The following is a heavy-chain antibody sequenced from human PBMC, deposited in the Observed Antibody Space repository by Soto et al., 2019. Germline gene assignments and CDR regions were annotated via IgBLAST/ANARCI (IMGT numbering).Heavy chain of an antibody. CDR3: ATIPWGPFGGVIVTLGAFDI. CDR1: GFALSSYY. Sequence: ASVKVSSKASGFALSSYYMNWVRPAPGQGLEWMGGFDPEDGETIYAQKFQGRVTMTEDTSTDTAYMELSSLRSEDTAVYYCATIPWGPFGGVIVTLGAFDIWGQGTMVTVS. V-gene: IGHV1-24*01. D-gene: IGHD3-16*02. J-gene: IGHJ3*02. CDR2: FDPEDGET.